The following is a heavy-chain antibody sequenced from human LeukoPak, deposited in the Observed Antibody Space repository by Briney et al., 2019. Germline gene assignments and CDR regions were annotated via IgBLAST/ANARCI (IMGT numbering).Heavy chain of an antibody. Sequence: GGSLRLSCAASGFTFSDSFMSWIRQAPGKGLEWASYISGSGSTIYYPDSVKGRFTIFRDNAKKSLYLQMNSLRPEDTAVYYCARLSGYAVESWGQGTLVTVSS. D-gene: IGHD5-12*01. CDR3: ARLSGYAVES. CDR1: GFTFSDSF. V-gene: IGHV3-11*01. J-gene: IGHJ4*02. CDR2: ISGSGSTI.